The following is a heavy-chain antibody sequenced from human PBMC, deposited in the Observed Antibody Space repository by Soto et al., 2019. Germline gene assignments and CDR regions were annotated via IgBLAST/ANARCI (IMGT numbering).Heavy chain of an antibody. CDR2: IYSSGTT. V-gene: IGHV4-31*03. J-gene: IGHJ5*02. CDR1: GGSITSANYY. Sequence: QVQLQESGPGLVKPSQTLSLSCSISGGSITSANYYWTWIRLFPGKGLEWIGYIYSSGTTHYNPSRKSRATISLDTSNNQFSLEVKSATAADTAVYYCARMGLHLGELSRNWFDTWGQGSLVTVSS. CDR3: ARMGLHLGELSRNWFDT. D-gene: IGHD3-16*02.